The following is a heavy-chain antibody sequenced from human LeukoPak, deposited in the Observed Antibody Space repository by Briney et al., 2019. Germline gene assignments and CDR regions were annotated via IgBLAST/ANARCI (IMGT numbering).Heavy chain of an antibody. CDR2: ISSSSSTI. D-gene: IGHD3-10*01. CDR3: ARRHGSGSYLRVSYYMDV. CDR1: GFTFSSHS. Sequence: GGSLRLSCAASGFTFSSHSMNWVRQAPGKGLEWVSYISSSSSTIYYADSVKGRFTISRDNAKNSLYLQMNSLRAEDTAVYYCARRHGSGSYLRVSYYMDVWGKGTTVTVSS. J-gene: IGHJ6*03. V-gene: IGHV3-48*01.